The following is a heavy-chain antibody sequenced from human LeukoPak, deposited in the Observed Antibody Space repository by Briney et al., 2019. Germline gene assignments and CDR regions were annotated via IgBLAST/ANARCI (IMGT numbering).Heavy chain of an antibody. CDR2: IGSSGSII. D-gene: IGHD2-21*01. J-gene: IGHJ4*02. Sequence: GGSLRLSCAASGFTYSDYYMTWIRQAPGKGLEWVSYIGSSGSIIHYADSVKGRFTISRDNAKNSLYLQMNTLRAEDTAVYYCAKGYCGGDCPFDYWGQGTLVTVSS. V-gene: IGHV3-11*04. CDR1: GFTYSDYY. CDR3: AKGYCGGDCPFDY.